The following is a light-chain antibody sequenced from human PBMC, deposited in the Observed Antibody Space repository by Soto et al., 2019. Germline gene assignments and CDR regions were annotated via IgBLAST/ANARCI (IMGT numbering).Light chain of an antibody. V-gene: IGLV1-40*01. Sequence: VLTQPPSVSGAPGQRVTISCTGSSSNIGAGYDVHWYQQLPGTAPKLLIYGNSNRPSGVPDRFSGSKSGTSASLAITGVQAEDEADYYCQSYDSSLSGSYVFGTGTEVT. CDR3: QSYDSSLSGSYV. J-gene: IGLJ1*01. CDR1: SSNIGAGYD. CDR2: GNS.